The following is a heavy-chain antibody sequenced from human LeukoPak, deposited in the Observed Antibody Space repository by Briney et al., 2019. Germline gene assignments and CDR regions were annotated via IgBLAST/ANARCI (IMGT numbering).Heavy chain of an antibody. V-gene: IGHV4-39*01. CDR3: ARPGVPAAMSSWFGP. Sequence: SETLSLTCTVSGGSISSSSYYWGWIRQPPGKGLEWIGSIYYSGSTYYNPSLKSRVTISVDTSKNQFSLKLSSVTAADTAVYYCARPGVPAAMSSWFGPWGQGTLVTVSS. CDR1: GGSISSSSYY. J-gene: IGHJ5*02. CDR2: IYYSGST. D-gene: IGHD2-2*01.